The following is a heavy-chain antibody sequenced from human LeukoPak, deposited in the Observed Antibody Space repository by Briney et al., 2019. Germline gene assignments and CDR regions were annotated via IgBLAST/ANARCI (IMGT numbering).Heavy chain of an antibody. D-gene: IGHD3-3*01. CDR3: ARESRGGSLFWYYFDY. J-gene: IGHJ4*02. CDR2: IWYDGSNK. Sequence: GGSLRLSCAASGFTFSSYGMHWVRQAPGKGLEWVAVIWYDGSNKYYADSVKGRFTISRDNSKNTLYLQMNSLRAEDTAVYYCARESRGGSLFWYYFDYWGQGTLVTVSS. V-gene: IGHV3-33*01. CDR1: GFTFSSYG.